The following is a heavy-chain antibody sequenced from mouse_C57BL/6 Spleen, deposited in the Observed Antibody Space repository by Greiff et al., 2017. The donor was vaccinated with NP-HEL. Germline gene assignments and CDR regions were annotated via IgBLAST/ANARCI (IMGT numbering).Heavy chain of an antibody. J-gene: IGHJ2*01. CDR2: IDPEDGET. Sequence: EVQLQQSGAELVKPGASVKLSCTASGFNIKDYYMPWVKQRTEQGLEWIGRIDPEDGETKYAPKFQGKATLTADTSSNTAYLQLSSLTSEDTAVYYCARWAAQATFYFDYWGQGTTLTVSS. CDR1: GFNIKDYY. V-gene: IGHV14-2*01. CDR3: ARWAAQATFYFDY. D-gene: IGHD3-2*02.